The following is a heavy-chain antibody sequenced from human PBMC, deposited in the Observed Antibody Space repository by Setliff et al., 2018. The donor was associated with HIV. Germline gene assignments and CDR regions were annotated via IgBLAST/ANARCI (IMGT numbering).Heavy chain of an antibody. J-gene: IGHJ4*02. CDR2: IIPIFGTA. Sequence: SVKVSCKASGGTFSSYAISWVRQAPGQGLEWMGGIIPIFGTANYAQKFQGRVTITTDESTSTAYMELSSLRSEDTAVYYCARAAYGYDSSGYFFDYWGQGTLVTVSS. CDR3: ARAAYGYDSSGYFFDY. D-gene: IGHD3-22*01. CDR1: GGTFSSYA. V-gene: IGHV1-69*05.